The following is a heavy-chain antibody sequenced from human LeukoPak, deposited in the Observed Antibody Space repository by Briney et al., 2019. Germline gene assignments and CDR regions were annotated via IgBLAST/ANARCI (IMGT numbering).Heavy chain of an antibody. D-gene: IGHD4-23*01. Sequence: GASVKVSCKASGYTFTGYYMHWVRQAPGQGLEWMGWINPNSGGTYYAQKFQGRVTMTRDTSISTAYMELSRLRSDDTAVYYCARDLFADTVVMDYWGQGTLVTVSS. J-gene: IGHJ4*02. CDR1: GYTFTGYY. CDR2: INPNSGGT. CDR3: ARDLFADTVVMDY. V-gene: IGHV1-2*02.